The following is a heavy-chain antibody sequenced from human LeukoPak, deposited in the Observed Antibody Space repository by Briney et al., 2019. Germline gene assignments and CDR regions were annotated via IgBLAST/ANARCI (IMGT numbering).Heavy chain of an antibody. CDR3: ASKGFDY. V-gene: IGHV4-34*01. CDR1: GGSFSGYY. CDR2: INHSGST. J-gene: IGHJ4*02. Sequence: PSETLSLTCAVYGGSFSGYYRSWIRQPPGKGLEWIGEINHSGSTNYNPSLKSRVTISVDTSKNQFSLKLSSVTAADTAVYYCASKGFDYWGQGTLVTVSS.